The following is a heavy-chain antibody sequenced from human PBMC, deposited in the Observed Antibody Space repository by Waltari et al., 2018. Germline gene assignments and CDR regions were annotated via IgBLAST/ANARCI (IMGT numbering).Heavy chain of an antibody. V-gene: IGHV4-38-2*02. CDR2: IYHSGST. CDR1: GYSISSGYY. J-gene: IGHJ5*02. Sequence: QVQLQESGPGLVKPSETLSLTCTVSGYSISSGYYWGWIRQPPGKGLEWIGSIYHSGSTYYNPSLRSRVTISVDPSKNQFSLKLSSVTAADTAVYYCARLDGDYGNWFDPWGQGTLVTVSS. CDR3: ARLDGDYGNWFDP. D-gene: IGHD4-17*01.